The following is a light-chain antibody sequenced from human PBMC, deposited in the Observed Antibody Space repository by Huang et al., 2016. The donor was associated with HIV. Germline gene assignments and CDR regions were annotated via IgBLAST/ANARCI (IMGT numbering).Light chain of an antibody. CDR2: GAS. CDR3: HHYSNWPPTWT. V-gene: IGKV3-15*01. CDR1: QSVAKH. J-gene: IGKJ1*01. Sequence: EIVMTQSPATLSVSPGERATLSCRASQSVAKHFAWYQQKPGQAPRLLIYGASTRATGIPARFSGSGSGTEFTLTISSLQSEDFAVYYCHHYSNWPPTWTFGQGTEVEIK.